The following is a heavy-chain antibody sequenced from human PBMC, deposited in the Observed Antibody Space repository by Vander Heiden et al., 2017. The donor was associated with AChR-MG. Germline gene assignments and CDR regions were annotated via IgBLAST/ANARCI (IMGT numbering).Heavy chain of an antibody. CDR3: ARASRKGPHWVVATIEYYYYYMDV. CDR2: IIPIFGTA. Sequence: VKKPGSSVKVSCKASGGTFSSYAISWVRQAPGQGLEWMGGIIPIFGTANYAQKFQGRVTITADKSTSTAYMELSSLRSEDTAVYYCARASRKGPHWVVATIEYYYYYMDVWGKGTTVTVSS. J-gene: IGHJ6*03. CDR1: GGTFSSYA. V-gene: IGHV1-69*06. D-gene: IGHD5-12*01.